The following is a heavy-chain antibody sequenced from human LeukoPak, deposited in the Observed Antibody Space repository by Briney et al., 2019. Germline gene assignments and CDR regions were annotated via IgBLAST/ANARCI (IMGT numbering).Heavy chain of an antibody. Sequence: PSETLSLTCTVSGGSISSSSYYWSWIRQPAGKGLEWIGRIYTSGSTNYNPSLKSRVTMSVDTSKNQFSLKLSSVTAADTAVYYCARETTLVGAPAGAFDIWGQGTMVTVSS. J-gene: IGHJ3*02. CDR1: GGSISSSSYY. D-gene: IGHD1-26*01. V-gene: IGHV4-61*02. CDR2: IYTSGST. CDR3: ARETTLVGAPAGAFDI.